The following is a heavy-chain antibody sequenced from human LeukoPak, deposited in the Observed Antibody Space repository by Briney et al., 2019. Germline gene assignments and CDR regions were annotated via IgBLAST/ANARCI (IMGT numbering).Heavy chain of an antibody. CDR2: ISSSGSTI. CDR1: GFTFSDYY. J-gene: IGHJ5*02. D-gene: IGHD2-2*01. V-gene: IGHV3-11*01. Sequence: PGGSLRLSCAASGFTFSDYYMSWIRQAPGKGLEWVSYISSSGSTIYYADSVKGRFTISRDNAKNSLYLQMNSLRAEDTDVYYCARVLNCSSTSCYWTFDPWGQGTLVTVSS. CDR3: ARVLNCSSTSCYWTFDP.